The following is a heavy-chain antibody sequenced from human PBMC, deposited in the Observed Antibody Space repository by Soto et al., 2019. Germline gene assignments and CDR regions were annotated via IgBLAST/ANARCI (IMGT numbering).Heavy chain of an antibody. J-gene: IGHJ6*02. V-gene: IGHV1-8*01. CDR2: MNADNGDT. CDR3: ARGGDTAMEHYYYYGMDV. D-gene: IGHD5-18*01. Sequence: SAVKVSCKASGYTFTSYGINWVRQAPGQRLEWMGWMNADNGDTRYSPKFPGRFTMTMNTSTSTAYMELSSLRSEDTAVYSCARGGDTAMEHYYYYGMDVWGQGTTVTAYS. CDR1: GYTFTSYG.